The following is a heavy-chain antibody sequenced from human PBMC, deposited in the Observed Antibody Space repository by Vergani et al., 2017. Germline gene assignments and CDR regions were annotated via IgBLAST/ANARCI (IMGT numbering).Heavy chain of an antibody. Sequence: QVQLQESGPGLVKPPGTLSLSCAVSGDSISSNNCWTWFRQPPGKGLEWIGEICHTEDTKYSPSLKRRVTGSVDESRNLFSLRLFSVTAADTAVYYCATIGYRRWGYSCDYWGQGILVTVSS. CDR1: GDSISSNNC. V-gene: IGHV4-4*03. CDR2: ICHTEDT. J-gene: IGHJ4*02. CDR3: ATIGYRRWGYSCDY. D-gene: IGHD2-2*02.